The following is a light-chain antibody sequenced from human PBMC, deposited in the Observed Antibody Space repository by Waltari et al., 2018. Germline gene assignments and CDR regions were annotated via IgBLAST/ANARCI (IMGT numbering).Light chain of an antibody. Sequence: DIQMTQSPSSLSASVGDRVTIPFRASQSISSYLNWYQQKPGKAPKLLIYAASSLQSGVPSRFSGSGSGTDFTLTISSLQPEDFATYYCQQSYSTPSTFGPGTKVDIK. CDR1: QSISSY. CDR2: AAS. V-gene: IGKV1-39*01. CDR3: QQSYSTPST. J-gene: IGKJ3*01.